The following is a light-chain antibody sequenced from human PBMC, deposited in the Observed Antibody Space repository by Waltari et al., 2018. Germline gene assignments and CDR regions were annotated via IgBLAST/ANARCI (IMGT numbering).Light chain of an antibody. CDR1: TGPVTTAHY. V-gene: IGLV7-46*01. J-gene: IGLJ3*02. Sequence: QPVVTQEPSLTVSPGGTVTLTCGSNTGPVTTAHYPSWFQQKPGQSPRTLIYDATKKHSWTPARFSGSLLGGKAALTLSGAQPEDEAEYYCLLTSSDDSSVFGGGTKVTVL. CDR3: LLTSSDDSSV. CDR2: DAT.